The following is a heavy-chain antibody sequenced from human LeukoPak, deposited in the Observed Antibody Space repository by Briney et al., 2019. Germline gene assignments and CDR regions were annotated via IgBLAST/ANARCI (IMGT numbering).Heavy chain of an antibody. CDR2: IKQDGSEK. D-gene: IGHD3-10*01. CDR1: GFTFSSYW. CDR3: ARDLGSLGLMRY. Sequence: GGSLRLSCAASGFTFSSYWMSWVGQAPGKGREGVANIKQDGSEKYYVDSVQGRFTISRDNAKNSLYLQMNSLRAEDTAVYYCARDLGSLGLMRYWGQGTLVTVSS. J-gene: IGHJ4*02. V-gene: IGHV3-7*01.